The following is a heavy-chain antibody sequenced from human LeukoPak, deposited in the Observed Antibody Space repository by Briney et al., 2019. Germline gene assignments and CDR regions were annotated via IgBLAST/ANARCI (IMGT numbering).Heavy chain of an antibody. CDR1: GYSISSGYY. CDR3: ARITTPLSYFDD. J-gene: IGHJ4*02. CDR2: IYHSGST. Sequence: SETLSLTCTVSGYSISSGYYWGWIRQPPGKGLEWIGSIYHSGSTYYNPSLKSRVTISVDTSKNHFSLKLLSVTAAHTAVYYCARITTPLSYFDDWGQGTLVTVSS. D-gene: IGHD4-11*01. V-gene: IGHV4-38-2*02.